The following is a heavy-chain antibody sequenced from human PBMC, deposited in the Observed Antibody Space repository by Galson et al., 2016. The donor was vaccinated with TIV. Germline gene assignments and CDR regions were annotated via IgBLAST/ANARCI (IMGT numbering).Heavy chain of an antibody. Sequence: SVKVSCKASGYTLSSYSINWVRQAPGQGLEWMGWISGYSGNTNYAQKFQGRVTMTTDTSTGTAYMELRSLRSDDTAVYYCARGATVTPYSFFDYWGQGTLVTVFS. CDR2: ISGYSGNT. CDR3: ARGATVTPYSFFDY. CDR1: GYTLSSYS. D-gene: IGHD4-17*01. V-gene: IGHV1-18*04. J-gene: IGHJ4*02.